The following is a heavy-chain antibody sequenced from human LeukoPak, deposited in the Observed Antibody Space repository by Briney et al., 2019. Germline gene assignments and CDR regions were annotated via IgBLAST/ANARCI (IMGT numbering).Heavy chain of an antibody. CDR1: GFTFSDSA. CDR3: AKDIQLST. D-gene: IGHD3-16*02. V-gene: IGHV3-23*01. J-gene: IGHJ3*01. CDR2: ISSSGGNT. Sequence: PGGSLRLSCAASGFTFSDSAMTWVRQGPGKGLEWVSLISSSGGNTYYADSVKGRFTISRDNSKNTLSLQMNSLRVEDTAIYYCAKDIQLSTWGLGTMVTVSS.